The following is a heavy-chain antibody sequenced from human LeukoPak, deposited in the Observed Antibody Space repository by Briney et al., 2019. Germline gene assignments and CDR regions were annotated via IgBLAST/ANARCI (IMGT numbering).Heavy chain of an antibody. CDR3: AKGRESSGRRPVDY. Sequence: QPGRSLRLSCAASGFTFSSYAMHWVRQAPGKGLEWVSVISASGGSTYYADSVKGRFTISRDNPKNTLYLQMNSLRAEDTAVYYCAKGRESSGRRPVDYWGQGILVTVSS. CDR2: ISASGGST. CDR1: GFTFSSYA. D-gene: IGHD6-19*01. V-gene: IGHV3-23*01. J-gene: IGHJ4*02.